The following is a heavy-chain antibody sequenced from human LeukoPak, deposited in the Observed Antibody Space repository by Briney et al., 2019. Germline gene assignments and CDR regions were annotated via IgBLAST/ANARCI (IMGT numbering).Heavy chain of an antibody. Sequence: SETLSLTCTVSGGSISTGSYYWGWIRQPPGKGLDWIGSIYYSGSTYYNPSLKSRVTISVDTSKNQFSLKLSSVTAADTAVYYCARQGYDILTGYCVFGGDSWGQGTLVTVSS. D-gene: IGHD3-9*01. CDR1: GGSISTGSYY. V-gene: IGHV4-39*01. CDR2: IYYSGST. J-gene: IGHJ4*02. CDR3: ARQGYDILTGYCVFGGDS.